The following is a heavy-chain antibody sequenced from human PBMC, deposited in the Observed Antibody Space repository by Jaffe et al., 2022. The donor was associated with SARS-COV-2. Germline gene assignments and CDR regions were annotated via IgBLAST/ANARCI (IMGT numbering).Heavy chain of an antibody. CDR3: ARVGGPADKHYGMDV. CDR2: ISSSSSYI. Sequence: EVQLVESGGGLVKPGGSLRLSCAASGFTFSSYSMNWVRQAPGKGLEWVSSISSSSSYIYYADSVKGRFTISRDNAKNSLYLQMNSLRAEDTAVYYCARVGGPADKHYGMDVWGQGTTVTVSS. V-gene: IGHV3-21*01. J-gene: IGHJ6*02. D-gene: IGHD3-16*01. CDR1: GFTFSSYS.